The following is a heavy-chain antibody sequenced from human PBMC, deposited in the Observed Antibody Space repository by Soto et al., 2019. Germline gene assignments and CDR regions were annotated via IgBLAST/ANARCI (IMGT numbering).Heavy chain of an antibody. CDR3: ARAYGENVYGMDV. CDR1: GFTFSSYG. J-gene: IGHJ6*02. CDR2: IWYDGSNK. D-gene: IGHD4-17*01. V-gene: IGHV3-33*01. Sequence: GGSLRLSCAASGFTFSSYGMHWVRQAPGKGLEWVAVIWYDGSNKYYADSVKGRFTISRDNSKNTLYLQMNSLRAEDTAVYYCARAYGENVYGMDVWGQGTTVTVSS.